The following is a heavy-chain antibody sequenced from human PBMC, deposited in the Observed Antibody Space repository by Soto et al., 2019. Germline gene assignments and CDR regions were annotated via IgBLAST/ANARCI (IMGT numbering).Heavy chain of an antibody. CDR1: GFTFGDYA. J-gene: IGHJ6*02. V-gene: IGHV3-49*04. D-gene: IGHD6-6*01. Sequence: PGGSLRLSCTASGFTFGDYAMSWVRQAPGKGLEWVGFIRSKAYGGTTEYAASVKGRFTISRDDSKSIAYLQMNSLKTEDTAVYYCTRDPHSSSSCWTTYYCYGMDVGGQGTTLTVS. CDR3: TRDPHSSSSCWTTYYCYGMDV. CDR2: IRSKAYGGTT.